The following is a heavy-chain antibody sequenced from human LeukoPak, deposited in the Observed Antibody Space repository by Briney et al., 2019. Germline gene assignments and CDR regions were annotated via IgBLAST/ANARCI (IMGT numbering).Heavy chain of an antibody. Sequence: GGSLRLSCAASGFIFSNYGMHWVRQAPGKGLEGVALIWYDGSNKYYTDSVKGRLTISRDNSKDTLFLQMNSLRAEDTAVYYCAREGPRGNSQFDYWGQGTLVTVSS. D-gene: IGHD4-23*01. CDR1: GFIFSNYG. CDR2: IWYDGSNK. V-gene: IGHV3-33*01. J-gene: IGHJ4*02. CDR3: AREGPRGNSQFDY.